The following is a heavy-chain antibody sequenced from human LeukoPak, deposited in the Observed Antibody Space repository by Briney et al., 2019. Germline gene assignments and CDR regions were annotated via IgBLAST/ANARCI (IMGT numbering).Heavy chain of an antibody. V-gene: IGHV3-23*01. J-gene: IGHJ4*02. CDR3: AKEMNVLLWFGELSD. CDR2: ISGSGGST. Sequence: PGGSLRLSCAASGFTFSTYGMSWVRQAPGKGLEWVSAISGSGGSTYYADSVKGRFTISRDNSKNTLYLQMNSLRAEDTAVYYCAKEMNVLLWFGELSDWGQGTLVTVSS. CDR1: GFTFSTYG. D-gene: IGHD3-10*01.